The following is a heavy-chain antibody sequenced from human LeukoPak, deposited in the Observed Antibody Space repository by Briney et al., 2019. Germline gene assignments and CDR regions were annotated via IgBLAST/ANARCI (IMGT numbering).Heavy chain of an antibody. J-gene: IGHJ4*02. D-gene: IGHD2-2*01. Sequence: GGSLRLSCAASGFTFSSHGMSWVRQAPGKGLEWVSTISGSGDNTYYADSVKGRFTISRDNSKNTLNLQMNSLRVEDTAIYYCAKANTDILVVPAAWSDYWGQGTLVTVSS. CDR3: AKANTDILVVPAAWSDY. CDR1: GFTFSSHG. CDR2: ISGSGDNT. V-gene: IGHV3-23*01.